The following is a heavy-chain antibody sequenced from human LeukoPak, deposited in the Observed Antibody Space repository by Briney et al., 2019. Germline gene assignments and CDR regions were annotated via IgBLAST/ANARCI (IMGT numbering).Heavy chain of an antibody. CDR3: VRRDTGWNYFDY. V-gene: IGHV4-4*08. D-gene: IGHD6-19*01. Sequence: SETLSLTCAVSGGSISSHYWGWIRQPPGKGVQWIGDIYSTGKNNYNPSLKSRVTISLDTSKSHLSLNLTSVLAADTAIYYCVRRDTGWNYFDYWGQGILVTVSS. CDR1: GGSISSHY. J-gene: IGHJ4*02. CDR2: IYSTGKN.